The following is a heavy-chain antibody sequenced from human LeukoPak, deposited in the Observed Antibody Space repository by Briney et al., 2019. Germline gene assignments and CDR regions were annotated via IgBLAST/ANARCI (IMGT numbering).Heavy chain of an antibody. CDR1: GFTFSSYG. CDR3: AKTPLDYYYGMDV. V-gene: IGHV3-30*18. J-gene: IGHJ6*04. Sequence: PGRSLRLPCAASGFTFSSYGMHWVRQAPGKGLEWVAVISYDGSNKYYADSVKGRFTISRDNSKNTLYLQMNSLRAEDTAVYYCAKTPLDYYYGMDVWGKGTTVTVSS. CDR2: ISYDGSNK.